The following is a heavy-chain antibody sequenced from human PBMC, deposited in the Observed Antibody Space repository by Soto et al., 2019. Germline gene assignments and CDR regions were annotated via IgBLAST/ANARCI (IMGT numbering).Heavy chain of an antibody. V-gene: IGHV3-30-3*01. Sequence: QVQLVESGGGVVQPGRSLRLSCAASGFTFSSYAMHWVRQAPGKGLEWVAVISYDGSNKYYADSVKGRFTISRDNSKNTLDLQMNSRRAEDTAVYYCAGGDPYQLLSWFDPWGQGTLVTVSS. CDR2: ISYDGSNK. CDR1: GFTFSSYA. D-gene: IGHD2-2*01. J-gene: IGHJ5*02. CDR3: AGGDPYQLLSWFDP.